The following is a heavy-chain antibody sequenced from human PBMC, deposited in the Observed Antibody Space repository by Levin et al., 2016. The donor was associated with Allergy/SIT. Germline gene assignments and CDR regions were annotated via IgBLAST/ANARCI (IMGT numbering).Heavy chain of an antibody. CDR1: GFTFSSYA. V-gene: IGHV3-23*01. D-gene: IGHD5-24*01. CDR3: AKDPEGAGGWLQPTYYYYYGMDV. CDR2: ISGSGGST. J-gene: IGHJ6*02. Sequence: GGSLRLSCAASGFTFSSYAMSWVRQAPGKGLEWVSAISGSGGSTYYADSVKGRFTISRDNSKNTLYLQMNSLRAEDTAVYYCAKDPEGAGGWLQPTYYYYYGMDVWGQGTTVTVSS.